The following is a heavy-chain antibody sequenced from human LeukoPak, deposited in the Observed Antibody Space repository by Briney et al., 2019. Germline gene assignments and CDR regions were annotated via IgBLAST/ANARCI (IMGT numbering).Heavy chain of an antibody. CDR3: ARDVGSRGRNWFDP. J-gene: IGHJ5*02. Sequence: SETLSLTCTVSGGSTSSYYCSWIRQPPGKGLEWIGYIYYSGSTNYNPSLKSRVTISVDTSKNQFSLKLSSVTAADTAVYYCARDVGSRGRNWFDPWGQGILVTVSS. CDR1: GGSTSSYY. V-gene: IGHV4-59*01. CDR2: IYYSGST. D-gene: IGHD3-10*01.